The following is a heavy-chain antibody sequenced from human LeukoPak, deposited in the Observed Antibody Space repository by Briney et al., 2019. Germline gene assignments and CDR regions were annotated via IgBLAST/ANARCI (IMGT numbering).Heavy chain of an antibody. V-gene: IGHV3-21*01. CDR2: ISSSSSYI. Sequence: GGSLRLSCAASGFTFSSYSMNWVRQAPGKGLEWVSSISSSSSYIYYVDSVKGRFTISRDNAKNSLYLQMNSLRAEDTAVYYCARDPDWLRFEGNYFDYWGQGTLVTVSS. J-gene: IGHJ4*02. CDR3: ARDPDWLRFEGNYFDY. D-gene: IGHD5-12*01. CDR1: GFTFSSYS.